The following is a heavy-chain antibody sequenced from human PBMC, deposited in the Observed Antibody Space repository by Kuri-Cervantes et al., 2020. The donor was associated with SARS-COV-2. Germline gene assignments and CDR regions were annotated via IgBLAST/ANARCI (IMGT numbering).Heavy chain of an antibody. CDR2: IDWDDDK. D-gene: IGHD3-22*01. Sequence: SGPTLVKPTQTLTLTCTFSGFSLSTSGMRVSWIRQPPGKALEWLARIDWDDDKFYSTSLKSRLTITKDTSRNQVVLTMTNMDPVDTATYYCARTLYDTSAYYFGYWGQGTLVTVSS. J-gene: IGHJ4*02. V-gene: IGHV2-70*04. CDR3: ARTLYDTSAYYFGY. CDR1: GFSLSTSGMR.